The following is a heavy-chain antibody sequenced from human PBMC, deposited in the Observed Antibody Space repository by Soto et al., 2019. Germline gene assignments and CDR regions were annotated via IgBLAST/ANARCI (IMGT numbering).Heavy chain of an antibody. Sequence: SETLSLTCTVSGGSISSYYWSWIRQPPGKGLEWIGYIYYSGSTNYNPSLKSRVTISVDTSKNQFSLKLSSVTAADTAVYYCARQVGSYFDYWGQGTLVTVSS. J-gene: IGHJ4*02. CDR2: IYYSGST. V-gene: IGHV4-59*08. CDR3: ARQVGSYFDY. CDR1: GGSISSYY. D-gene: IGHD1-26*01.